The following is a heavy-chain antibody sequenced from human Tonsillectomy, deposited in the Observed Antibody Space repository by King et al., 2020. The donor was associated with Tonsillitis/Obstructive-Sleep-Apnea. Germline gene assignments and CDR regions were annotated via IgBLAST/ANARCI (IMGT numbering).Heavy chain of an antibody. Sequence: DVQLVQSGGGLVQPGGSLRLSCAASGFTFSSYAMSWVRQAPGKGLEGVSAISGSGGSTYYADSVKGRFTISRDNSKNTLYLQMNSPRAEDTAVYYCAKGTYYDFWSGYFLWFDPWGQGTLV. CDR1: GFTFSSYA. J-gene: IGHJ5*02. CDR3: AKGTYYDFWSGYFLWFDP. D-gene: IGHD3-3*01. CDR2: ISGSGGST. V-gene: IGHV3-23*04.